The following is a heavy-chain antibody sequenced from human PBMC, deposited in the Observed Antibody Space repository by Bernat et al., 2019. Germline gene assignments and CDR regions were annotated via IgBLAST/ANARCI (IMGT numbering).Heavy chain of an antibody. J-gene: IGHJ2*01. CDR1: GFTVSSNY. CDR2: IYSGGST. Sequence: EVQLVESGGDLVQPGGSLRLSCAASGFTVSSNYMSWVRQAPGKGLEWVSIIYSGGSTYYADSVKGRFTISRDNSKNTLYLQMNSLRAEDTAVYYCARDPRGYSYGYWYFDLWGRGTLVTVSS. V-gene: IGHV3-66*01. D-gene: IGHD5-18*01. CDR3: ARDPRGYSYGYWYFDL.